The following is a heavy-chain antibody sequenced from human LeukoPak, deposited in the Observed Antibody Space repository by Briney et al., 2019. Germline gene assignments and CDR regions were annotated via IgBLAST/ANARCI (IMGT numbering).Heavy chain of an antibody. CDR1: GFTFDDYA. D-gene: IGHD3-9*01. CDR3: AKRYLDV. Sequence: GGSLRLSCAASGFTFDDYAMHWVRQAPGKGLEWVSGISWNSGSIGYADSVKGRFTISRDNAKNSLYLQMNSLRAEDTAVYYCAKRYLDVWGKGTTVTVSS. J-gene: IGHJ6*04. CDR2: ISWNSGSI. V-gene: IGHV3-9*01.